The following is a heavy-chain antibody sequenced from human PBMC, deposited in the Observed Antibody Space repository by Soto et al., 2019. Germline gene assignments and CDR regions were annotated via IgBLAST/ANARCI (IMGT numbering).Heavy chain of an antibody. CDR2: IKKDGSEK. Sequence: PWWSLRLSCSASVFTFSSYWMSWFRQAPGKGLEWVANIKKDGSEKNYVDSVKGRFTISRDNAKNSVYLQMNSLRAEDTAVYYCASADSGYLFGIFDYWGQGTLVTVSS. CDR1: VFTFSSYW. D-gene: IGHD3-22*01. V-gene: IGHV3-7*03. J-gene: IGHJ4*02. CDR3: ASADSGYLFGIFDY.